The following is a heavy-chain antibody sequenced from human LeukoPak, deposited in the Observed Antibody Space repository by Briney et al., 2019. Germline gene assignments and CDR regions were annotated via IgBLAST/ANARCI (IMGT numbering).Heavy chain of an antibody. CDR1: GGSISSYY. V-gene: IGHV4-4*09. J-gene: IGHJ6*03. CDR2: IYTSGST. CDR3: ARAGGSSYYYYYMDV. Sequence: SETLSLTCTVSGGSISSYYWSWIRQPPGKGLEWIGYIYTSGSTNYNPSLKSRATISVDTSKNQFSLKLSSVTAADTAVYYCARAGGSSYYYYYMDVWGKGTTVTVSS. D-gene: IGHD6-6*01.